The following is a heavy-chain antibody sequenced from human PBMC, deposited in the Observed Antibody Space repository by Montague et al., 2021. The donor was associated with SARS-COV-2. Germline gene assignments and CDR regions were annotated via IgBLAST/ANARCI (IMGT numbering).Heavy chain of an antibody. CDR2: LFHIDTA. CDR3: TRGIDSYKTGY. J-gene: IGHJ4*02. CDR1: DGSVISTYPH. V-gene: IGHV4-61*01. Sequence: SETLSLTCTVSDGSVISTYPHWHWVRQSPGRGLEWIGGYLFHIDTADYNASLRSRVTISVDTSKNQFSLKLTSVTAADTPVYYCTRGIDSYKTGYWGQGIQVTVSS. D-gene: IGHD6-13*01.